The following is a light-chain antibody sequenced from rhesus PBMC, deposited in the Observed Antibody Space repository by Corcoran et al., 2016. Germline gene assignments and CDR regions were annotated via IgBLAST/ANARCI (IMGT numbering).Light chain of an antibody. Sequence: DIQMTQSPSSLSASVGDRVTITCRASQGISSWLAWYQQKPGKAPKLLVYKASSLQSGVPSRFSGHGSGTDFTLTIGSLQPEDFATYYCQQYHSAPPTFGQGTKVESK. V-gene: IGKV1-21*01. CDR3: QQYHSAPPT. J-gene: IGKJ1*01. CDR1: QGISSW. CDR2: KAS.